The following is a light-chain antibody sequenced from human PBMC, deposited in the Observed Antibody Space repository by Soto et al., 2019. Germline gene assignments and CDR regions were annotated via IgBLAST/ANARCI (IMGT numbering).Light chain of an antibody. CDR1: QDIRGA. Sequence: AIQLTQSPSSLSASVGDRVTITCRASQDIRGALAWYQQKPGNAPKILLYDVSTLESGVPSRFSGSGSGTDFTLTISSLQPVDFATYYCQQFNSYPITFGQGTRLEIK. CDR3: QQFNSYPIT. CDR2: DVS. J-gene: IGKJ5*01. V-gene: IGKV1-13*02.